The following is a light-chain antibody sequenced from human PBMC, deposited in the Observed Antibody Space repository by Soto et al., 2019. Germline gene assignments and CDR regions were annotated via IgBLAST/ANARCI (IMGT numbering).Light chain of an antibody. Sequence: QSALTQPASVSGSPGQSITISCTGTSSDVGGYNYVSWYQQHPGKAPKLMIYEVSNRPSGVSNRFSGSKSGNTATLTLSGLKAEDEADYYCSSYTRSSALVVFGGGTKLTVL. J-gene: IGLJ2*01. CDR1: SSDVGGYNY. V-gene: IGLV2-14*01. CDR2: EVS. CDR3: SSYTRSSALVV.